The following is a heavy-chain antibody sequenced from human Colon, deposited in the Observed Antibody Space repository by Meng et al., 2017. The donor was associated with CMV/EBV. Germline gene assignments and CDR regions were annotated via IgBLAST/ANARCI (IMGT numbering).Heavy chain of an antibody. CDR1: KSFSSNYY. Sequence: SETLSLTCTVSKSFSSNYYWGWIRQPPGKGLEWIGTIYHSGSTYYNPSLKSRVTISVDTSKNQFSLKLSSVTAADTAVYYCARDLQGQLPYYYYGMDVWGQGTTVTVSS. J-gene: IGHJ6*02. CDR3: ARDLQGQLPYYYYGMDV. CDR2: IYHSGST. D-gene: IGHD2-2*01. V-gene: IGHV4-38-2*02.